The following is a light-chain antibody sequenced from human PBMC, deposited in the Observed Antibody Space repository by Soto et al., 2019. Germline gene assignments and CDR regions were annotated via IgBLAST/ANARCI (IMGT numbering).Light chain of an antibody. CDR1: SSDVGGYSY. J-gene: IGLJ1*01. Sequence: QSALPQPASVSGSPGQSITISCTGTSSDVGGYSYVSWYQQHPGKAPKLMIYDVNNRPSGVSNRFSGSKSGNTASLTISGLQAEDEADYYCSSYTYSSTLYVFGTGTKLTVL. CDR2: DVN. V-gene: IGLV2-14*01. CDR3: SSYTYSSTLYV.